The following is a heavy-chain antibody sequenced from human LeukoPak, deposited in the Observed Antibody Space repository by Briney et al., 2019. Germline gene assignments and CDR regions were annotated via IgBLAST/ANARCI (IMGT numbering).Heavy chain of an antibody. V-gene: IGHV3-48*01. D-gene: IGHD6-13*01. J-gene: IGHJ4*02. CDR3: ASAPRIAAAGGY. CDR1: GFTFSSYS. Sequence: GGSLRLSCAASGFTFSSYSMNWVRQAPGKGLEWVSYISSSSSTIYYADSVKGRFTISRDNSKNTLYLQMNSLRAEDTAVYYCASAPRIAAAGGYWGQGTLVTVSS. CDR2: ISSSSSTI.